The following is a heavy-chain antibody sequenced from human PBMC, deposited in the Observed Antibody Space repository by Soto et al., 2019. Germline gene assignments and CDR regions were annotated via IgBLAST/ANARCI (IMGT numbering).Heavy chain of an antibody. D-gene: IGHD2-2*01. Sequence: QVQLQESGPGLVKPSQTLSLTCTVSGGSISSGGYYWSWIRQHPGKGLEWLGYIYYSGSTYYNPSFKSRVTISVDTSKNQFSLKLSSVTAADTAVYYCARDSLGYCSSTSCYVYYYYGMDVWGQGTTVTVSS. J-gene: IGHJ6*02. V-gene: IGHV4-31*03. CDR2: IYYSGST. CDR3: ARDSLGYCSSTSCYVYYYYGMDV. CDR1: GGSISSGGYY.